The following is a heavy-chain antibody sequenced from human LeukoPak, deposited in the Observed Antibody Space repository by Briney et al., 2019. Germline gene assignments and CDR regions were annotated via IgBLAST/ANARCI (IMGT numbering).Heavy chain of an antibody. V-gene: IGHV1-46*01. J-gene: IGHJ4*02. CDR1: GYTLSNYY. CDR2: INPSGGST. D-gene: IGHD3-10*01. CDR3: ARGISVTMVRGGIGY. Sequence: ASVKVSCKASGYTLSNYYIHWVRQAPGQGLEWMGIINPSGGSTSYAQRFQDRVTTTTDTSTSTVHMELSSLRSEDTAVYYCARGISVTMVRGGIGYWGQGTLVTVSS.